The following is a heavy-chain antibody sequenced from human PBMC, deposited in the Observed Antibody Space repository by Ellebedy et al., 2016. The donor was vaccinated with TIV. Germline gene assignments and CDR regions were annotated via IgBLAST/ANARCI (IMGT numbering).Heavy chain of an antibody. D-gene: IGHD6-19*01. CDR3: ARESYSSGRAGTFDY. V-gene: IGHV3-30*03. CDR2: ISNNGVAQ. Sequence: GESLKISCAASGFAVSSNYMTWVRRAPGKGLELVEWVAGISNNGVAQHYPESVKGRFTVSRDNSNNTLYLQMDSLRPEDTGLYFCARESYSSGRAGTFDYWGQGALVTVSS. CDR1: GFAVSSNY. J-gene: IGHJ4*02.